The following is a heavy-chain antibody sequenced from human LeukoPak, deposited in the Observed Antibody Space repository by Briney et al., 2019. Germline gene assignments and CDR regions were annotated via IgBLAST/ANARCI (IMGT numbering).Heavy chain of an antibody. CDR1: QFNFLNSW. V-gene: IGHV3-7*01. Sequence: QPRGSLRLSCSAFQFNFLNSWMSWVRQAPGRGLEWMATIKLDGTETYYADSVRGRFTISRDNSQNSLFLQMNSLRAEDTAVYYCARDRSDVLTGYNDAFDIWGQGTLVTVSS. J-gene: IGHJ3*02. CDR2: IKLDGTET. D-gene: IGHD3-9*01. CDR3: ARDRSDVLTGYNDAFDI.